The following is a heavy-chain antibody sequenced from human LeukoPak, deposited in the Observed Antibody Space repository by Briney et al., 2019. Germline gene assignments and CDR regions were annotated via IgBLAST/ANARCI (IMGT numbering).Heavy chain of an antibody. V-gene: IGHV4-34*01. CDR3: ASRKLGNDY. D-gene: IGHD7-27*01. CDR1: GGSFSGYY. J-gene: IGHJ4*02. Sequence: SETLSLTCAVYGGSFSGYYWSWIRQPPGKGLEWIGEINHSGSTNYNPSLKSRVTISADTSKNQFSLKLSSVTAADTAVYYCASRKLGNDYWGQGTLVTVSS. CDR2: INHSGST.